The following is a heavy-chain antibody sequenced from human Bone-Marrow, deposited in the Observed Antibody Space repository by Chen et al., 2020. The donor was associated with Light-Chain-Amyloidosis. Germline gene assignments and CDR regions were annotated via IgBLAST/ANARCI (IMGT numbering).Heavy chain of an antibody. D-gene: IGHD1-26*01. Sequence: QVLLQQSGPGLVKPSEPLSLICAVPGNSISRGYFWGWIRQPPGKGLEWIGVLDFYHGGSPYYSPSLKSRVTITADTAKNQFSLNLTTVTAADTATYYCARGAVGGTTGVWGQGTLVTVSS. V-gene: IGHV4-38-2*01. CDR1: GNSISRGYF. J-gene: IGHJ4*02. CDR2: FYHGGSP. CDR3: ARGAVGGTTGV.